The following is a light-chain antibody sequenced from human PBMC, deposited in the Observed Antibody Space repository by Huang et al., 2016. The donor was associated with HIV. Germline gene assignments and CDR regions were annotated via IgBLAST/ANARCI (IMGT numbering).Light chain of an antibody. J-gene: IGKJ4*01. CDR1: KNINTH. Sequence: EIVLTQSPATLSFFPGQRVSLSCRASKNINTHLAWYQQRPGHPPRLLICDASSRVPGVAARFSGSGSGTDFTLTISSLESEDFATYYCQQRVNGLTFGGGTKV. V-gene: IGKV3-11*01. CDR3: QQRVNGLT. CDR2: DAS.